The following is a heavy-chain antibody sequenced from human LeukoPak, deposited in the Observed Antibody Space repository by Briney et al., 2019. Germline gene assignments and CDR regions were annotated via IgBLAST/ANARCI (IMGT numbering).Heavy chain of an antibody. V-gene: IGHV3-64*01. D-gene: IGHD3-10*01. CDR3: ARDRRDYYGSGTYRDPYYYMDV. J-gene: IGHJ6*03. CDR1: GFTFSTYT. Sequence: PGGSLRLSCAASGFTFSTYTMHWVRQAPGKGLEYVSAITSNGGSTYYANSVKGRFTISRDNAKNSLYLQMNSLRAEDTAVYYCARDRRDYYGSGTYRDPYYYMDVWGKGTTVIISS. CDR2: ITSNGGST.